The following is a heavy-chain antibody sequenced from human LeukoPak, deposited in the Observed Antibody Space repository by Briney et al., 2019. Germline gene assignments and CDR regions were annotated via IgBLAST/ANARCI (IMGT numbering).Heavy chain of an antibody. CDR3: ASFEGYCSSTSCYRFDI. CDR2: ISSSSSYI. J-gene: IGHJ3*02. CDR1: GFTFSSYS. V-gene: IGHV3-21*01. D-gene: IGHD2-2*01. Sequence: GGSPRLSCAASGFTFSSYSMNWVRQAPGKGLEWVSSISSSSSYIYYADSVKGRFTISRDNAKNSLYLQMNSLRVEDTAVYYCASFEGYCSSTSCYRFDIWGQGTMVTVSS.